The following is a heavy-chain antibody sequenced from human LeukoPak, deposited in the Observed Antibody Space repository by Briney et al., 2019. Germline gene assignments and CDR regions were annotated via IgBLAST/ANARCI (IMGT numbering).Heavy chain of an antibody. V-gene: IGHV3-23*01. Sequence: PGGSLRLSCAASGFTFSSYAMSRVRQAPGKGLEWVSAISGSGGSTYYADSVKGRFTISRDNSKNTLYLQMNSLRAEDTAVYYCAKVVSAYCGGDCYFDYWGQGTLVTVSS. J-gene: IGHJ4*02. D-gene: IGHD2-21*02. CDR2: ISGSGGST. CDR1: GFTFSSYA. CDR3: AKVVSAYCGGDCYFDY.